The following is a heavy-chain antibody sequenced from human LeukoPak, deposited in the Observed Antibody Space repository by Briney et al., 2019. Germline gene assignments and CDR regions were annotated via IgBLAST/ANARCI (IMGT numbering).Heavy chain of an antibody. D-gene: IGHD5-18*01. J-gene: IGHJ4*02. Sequence: SETLSLTCTVSGGSMTTYCWSWIRQPPGKGLEWMGYMFYSGSTNSNPSLKSRLHIAVDTSTDQFSLNLSSVTDADTAVYYCARQRAYSPTTFDYWGQGILVTVSS. CDR3: ARQRAYSPTTFDY. CDR1: GGSMTTYC. V-gene: IGHV4-59*08. CDR2: MFYSGST.